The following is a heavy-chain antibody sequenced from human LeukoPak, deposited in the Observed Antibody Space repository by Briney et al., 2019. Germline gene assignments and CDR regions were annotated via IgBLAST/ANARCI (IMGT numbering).Heavy chain of an antibody. CDR3: ARTFSGRLHFDY. D-gene: IGHD3-10*01. Sequence: ASVKVSCKASGYTFTGYYMHWVRQAPGQGLEWMGIINPSGGSTSYAQKFQGRVTMTRDTSTSTVYMELSSLRSEDTAVYYCARTFSGRLHFDYWGQGTLVTVSS. V-gene: IGHV1-46*01. CDR2: INPSGGST. CDR1: GYTFTGYY. J-gene: IGHJ4*02.